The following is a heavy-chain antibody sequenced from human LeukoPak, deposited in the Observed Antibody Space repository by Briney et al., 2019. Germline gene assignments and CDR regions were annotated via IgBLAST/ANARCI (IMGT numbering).Heavy chain of an antibody. J-gene: IGHJ4*02. D-gene: IGHD6-19*01. CDR1: GFTFSSYW. CDR3: ARDHGIAVAEYYFDY. V-gene: IGHV3-74*01. CDR2: INSDGSST. Sequence: GGSLRLSCAASGFTFSSYWMHWVRQAPGKGLVWVSRINSDGSSTSYADSVKGRFTISRDNAKNTLYLQMNSLGAEDTAVYYCARDHGIAVAEYYFDYWGQGTLVTVSS.